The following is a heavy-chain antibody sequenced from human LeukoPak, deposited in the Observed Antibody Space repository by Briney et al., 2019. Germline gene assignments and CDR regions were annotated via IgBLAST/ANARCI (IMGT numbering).Heavy chain of an antibody. J-gene: IGHJ4*02. D-gene: IGHD4-17*01. Sequence: PSETLSLTCAVYGGSFSGYYWSWIRQPPGKGLEWIGEINHSGSTNYNPSLKSRVTISLDTSKNQFSLKLNSVTAADTAVYYCASLDGDSDNWGQGTLVTVSS. CDR2: INHSGST. CDR3: ASLDGDSDN. V-gene: IGHV4-34*01. CDR1: GGSFSGYY.